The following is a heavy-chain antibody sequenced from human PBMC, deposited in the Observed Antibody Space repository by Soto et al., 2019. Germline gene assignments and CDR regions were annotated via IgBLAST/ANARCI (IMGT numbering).Heavy chain of an antibody. Sequence: QVQLQESGPGLVKRSQTLSLTCTVSGDSMGSGDYYWTWIRQPPGKGLEWIGYIYYIGTTFYNPSLESRVNISIDTSKNHFSLRLTSVTAADTAVYYCSRGSTYYGFLTWGQGTLVTVSS. D-gene: IGHD3-10*01. CDR3: SRGSTYYGFLT. CDR2: IYYIGTT. J-gene: IGHJ5*02. V-gene: IGHV4-30-4*01. CDR1: GDSMGSGDYY.